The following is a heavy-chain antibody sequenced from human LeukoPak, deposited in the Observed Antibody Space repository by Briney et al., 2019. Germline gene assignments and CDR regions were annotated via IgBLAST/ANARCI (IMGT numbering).Heavy chain of an antibody. CDR1: GYTFTSYG. CDR3: ARRGSSWPKYYYYGMDV. D-gene: IGHD6-13*01. Sequence: ASVKVSCKASGYTFTSYGISWVRQAPGQGLEWMGWISAYNGNTNYAQKLQGRVTMTTDTSTSTAYMELRSLRSDDTAVYYCARRGSSWPKYYYYGMDVWGQGTTVTVSS. V-gene: IGHV1-18*01. J-gene: IGHJ6*02. CDR2: ISAYNGNT.